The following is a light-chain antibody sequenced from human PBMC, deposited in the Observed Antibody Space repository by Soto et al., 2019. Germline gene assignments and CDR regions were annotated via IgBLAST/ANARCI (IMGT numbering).Light chain of an antibody. J-gene: IGKJ4*01. V-gene: IGKV1-9*01. CDR1: EDITNY. Sequence: IKLTQSPSSLSASVGDRVTVTCRASEDITNYLAWYQQKVGKAPKLLIYDASTLHSGVPSRFSGSGSGTDFTLTISGLQPKDFATYYCQQLTRYPSTFGGGSKVDVK. CDR3: QQLTRYPST. CDR2: DAS.